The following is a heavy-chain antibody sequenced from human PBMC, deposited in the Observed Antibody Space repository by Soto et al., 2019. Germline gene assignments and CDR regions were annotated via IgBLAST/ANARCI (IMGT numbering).Heavy chain of an antibody. J-gene: IGHJ5*02. V-gene: IGHV1-3*01. CDR2: INAGNGGT. Sequence: GASVKVSCKASGYTFTSYPMNWLRQAPGQRPEWMGWINAGNGGTKYSQKFQGRVSITRDTSTSTAHMELRSLRSDDTAVYYCARGVGSGTYYNQYNWFDPWGQGTLVTVSS. CDR3: ARGVGSGTYYNQYNWFDP. D-gene: IGHD3-10*01. CDR1: GYTFTSYP.